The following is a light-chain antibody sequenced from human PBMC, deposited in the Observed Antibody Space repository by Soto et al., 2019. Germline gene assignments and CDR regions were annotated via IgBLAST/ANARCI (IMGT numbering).Light chain of an antibody. Sequence: QSVLTQPASVSGSPGHSITISCTGTSSDVGGYNYVSWFQQYPGKAPKLMIYEVSNRPSGVSNRFSGFKSGNTASLTVSGLQAEDEADYYCTSFTSSNTWVFGGGTKVTVL. CDR3: TSFTSSNTWV. CDR1: SSDVGGYNY. J-gene: IGLJ3*02. V-gene: IGLV2-14*01. CDR2: EVS.